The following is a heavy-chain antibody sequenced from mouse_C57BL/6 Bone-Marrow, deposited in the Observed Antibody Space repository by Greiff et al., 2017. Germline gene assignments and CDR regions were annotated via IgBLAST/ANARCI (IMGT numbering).Heavy chain of an antibody. V-gene: IGHV1-4*01. CDR1: GYTFTSYT. Sequence: VQLQQSGAELARPGASVKMSCKASGYTFTSYTMHWVKQRPGQGLEWIGYINPSSGYTKYNQKFKDKATLTADKSSSTAYMQLSSLTSEDAAVYYCARGDYGNPGAYWGQGTLVTVSA. J-gene: IGHJ3*01. CDR3: ARGDYGNPGAY. CDR2: INPSSGYT. D-gene: IGHD2-1*01.